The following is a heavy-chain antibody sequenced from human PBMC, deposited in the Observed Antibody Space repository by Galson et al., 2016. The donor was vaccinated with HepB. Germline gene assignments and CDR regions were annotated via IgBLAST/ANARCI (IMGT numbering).Heavy chain of an antibody. Sequence: SLRLSCAASGFSVSSNYMSWVRQAPEKGLEWVSVIYSGGSTYYADSVKGRFTISRDNSKNTVYLQMNSLRADDTAVYYCARGASSGGSDYWGQGTLVTVSS. CDR2: IYSGGST. D-gene: IGHD6-19*01. CDR3: ARGASSGGSDY. J-gene: IGHJ4*02. V-gene: IGHV3-53*01. CDR1: GFSVSSNY.